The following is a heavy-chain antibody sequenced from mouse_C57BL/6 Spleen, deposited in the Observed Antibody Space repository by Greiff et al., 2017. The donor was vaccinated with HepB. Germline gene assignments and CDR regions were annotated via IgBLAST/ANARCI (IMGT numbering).Heavy chain of an antibody. CDR3: ARITTVVGGYFDV. CDR1: GFTFSDYG. J-gene: IGHJ1*03. Sequence: EVKLMESGGGLVKPGGSLKLSCAASGFTFSDYGMHWVRQAPEKGLEWVAYISSGSSTIYYADTVKGRCTISRDNAKNTLFLQMTSLRSEDTAMYYCARITTVVGGYFDVWGTGTTVTVSS. CDR2: ISSGSSTI. D-gene: IGHD1-1*01. V-gene: IGHV5-17*01.